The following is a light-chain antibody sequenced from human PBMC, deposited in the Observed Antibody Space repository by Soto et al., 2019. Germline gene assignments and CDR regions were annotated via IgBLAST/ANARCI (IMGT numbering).Light chain of an antibody. V-gene: IGKV3-20*01. CDR2: GAS. Sequence: EIVLTQSPGTLSLSPGERATLSCRASQSVSSSYLAWYQQKPGQAHRLLIYGASSRATGIPDRFSGSGSGTDFTLTISRLEPEDVAVYYCQQYGTSPLTFGGGTKVDIK. CDR3: QQYGTSPLT. CDR1: QSVSSSY. J-gene: IGKJ4*01.